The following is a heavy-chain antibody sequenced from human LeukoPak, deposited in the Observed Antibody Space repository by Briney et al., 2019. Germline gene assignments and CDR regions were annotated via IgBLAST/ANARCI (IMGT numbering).Heavy chain of an antibody. Sequence: GGSLRLSCVASGFTFSNFVMNWVRQAPGKGLEWVSVIYTGGTPYYADSVKGRFTISRDISKNTVYLQMNSLRVEDTAVYFCARGAATGPTLGLDYWGQGTLVTVSS. CDR2: IYTGGTP. CDR1: GFTFSNFV. J-gene: IGHJ4*02. V-gene: IGHV3-53*01. CDR3: ARGAATGPTLGLDY. D-gene: IGHD6-13*01.